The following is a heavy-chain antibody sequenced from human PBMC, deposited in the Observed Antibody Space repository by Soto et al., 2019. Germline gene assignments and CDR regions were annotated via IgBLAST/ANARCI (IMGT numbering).Heavy chain of an antibody. CDR3: ARGNSGYWDY. Sequence: QVQLVESGGGVVQPGRSLRLSCAASGVIFSNYFLHWFRQAPGKGLEWVAVISSDGNTKYYPDSVKGRFTISRDNSKNTLYLQTNSLRAEDTAVYYCARGNSGYWDYWGQGILVTVSS. V-gene: IGHV3-30-3*01. CDR2: ISSDGNTK. CDR1: GVIFSNYF. D-gene: IGHD3-22*01. J-gene: IGHJ4*02.